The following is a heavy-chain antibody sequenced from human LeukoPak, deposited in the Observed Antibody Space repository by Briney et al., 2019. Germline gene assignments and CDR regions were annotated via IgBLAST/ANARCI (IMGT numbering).Heavy chain of an antibody. CDR3: ARYVKNGYDTPGFDY. D-gene: IGHD5-12*01. Sequence: SETLSLTCTVSGVSISNYYWSWIRQPAGKGLEWIGRIYTSGSTDYNSSLKSRVTMSVDTSKNQFSLKLSSVTAADTAVYYCARYVKNGYDTPGFDYWGQGTLVTVSS. CDR2: IYTSGST. J-gene: IGHJ4*02. CDR1: GVSISNYY. V-gene: IGHV4-4*07.